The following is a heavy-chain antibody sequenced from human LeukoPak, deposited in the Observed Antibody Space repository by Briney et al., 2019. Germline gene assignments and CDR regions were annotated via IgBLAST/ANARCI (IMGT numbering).Heavy chain of an antibody. J-gene: IGHJ4*02. Sequence: GGSLRLSCAASGFTFSSYSMNWVRQAPGKGLEWVSSISSSSSYIYYADSVKGRFTISRDNAKNSLYLQMNSLRAEDTAVYYCAKDYSSGWYGMDYFDYWGQGTLVTVSS. CDR3: AKDYSSGWYGMDYFDY. D-gene: IGHD6-19*01. CDR1: GFTFSSYS. V-gene: IGHV3-21*04. CDR2: ISSSSSYI.